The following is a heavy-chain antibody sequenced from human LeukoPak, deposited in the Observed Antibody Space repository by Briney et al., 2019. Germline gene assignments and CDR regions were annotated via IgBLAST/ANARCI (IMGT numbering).Heavy chain of an antibody. Sequence: GASLRLSCAASGFTFSSYWMHWVRQAPGKGLVWVSRINRDGSSTSYADTVKGRFTISRDNAKNTLYLQLNSLRAEDTAVYYWARGDSVWYDSSGYPFDYWGQGTLVTVYS. D-gene: IGHD3-22*01. CDR3: ARGDSVWYDSSGYPFDY. CDR2: INRDGSST. V-gene: IGHV3-74*01. J-gene: IGHJ4*02. CDR1: GFTFSSYW.